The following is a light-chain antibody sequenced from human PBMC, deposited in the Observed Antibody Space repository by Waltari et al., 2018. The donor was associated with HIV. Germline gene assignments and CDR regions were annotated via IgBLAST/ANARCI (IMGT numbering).Light chain of an antibody. CDR3: HCTDSSLMGPVV. CDR2: GNN. Sequence: QSVLTQPPSVSGAPGQRVTISCTGNSSNIGAGHDVHWYRQLPGTAPKFLISGNNFRPSGVPDRFSGSKPGTSASLVITGLQADDEAVYYCHCTDSSLMGPVVFGGGTKLTVL. J-gene: IGLJ2*01. CDR1: SSNIGAGHD. V-gene: IGLV1-40*01.